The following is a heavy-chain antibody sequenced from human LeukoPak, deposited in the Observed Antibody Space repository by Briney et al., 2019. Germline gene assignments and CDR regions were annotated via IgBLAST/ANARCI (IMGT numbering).Heavy chain of an antibody. Sequence: GGSLRLSCAASGFIVSSNYMSWVRQAPGKGLEWVSVIYSGGSTYYADSVKGRFTISRDNSKNTLYLQMNSLRAEDTAVYYCARDHYYDSVFGYYYYGMDVWGQGTTVTVSS. CDR3: ARDHYYDSVFGYYYYGMDV. D-gene: IGHD3-22*01. J-gene: IGHJ6*02. V-gene: IGHV3-53*01. CDR2: IYSGGST. CDR1: GFIVSSNY.